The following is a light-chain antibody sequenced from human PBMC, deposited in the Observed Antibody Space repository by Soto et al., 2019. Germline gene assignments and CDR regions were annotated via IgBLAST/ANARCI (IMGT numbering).Light chain of an antibody. V-gene: IGKV1-5*03. Sequence: DIQMTQSPSTLSASVGDRVTITCRASQSISSWLAWYQQKPGRDPKLLIYKASSLESGVPLRFSGSGSGTEFTLTISSLQPDDFATYYCQQYNGYSATFGGGTKVEIK. CDR1: QSISSW. CDR2: KAS. CDR3: QQYNGYSAT. J-gene: IGKJ4*01.